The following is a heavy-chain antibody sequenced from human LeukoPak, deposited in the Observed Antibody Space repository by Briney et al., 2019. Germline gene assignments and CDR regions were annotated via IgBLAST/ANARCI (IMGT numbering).Heavy chain of an antibody. J-gene: IGHJ4*02. V-gene: IGHV4-4*07. CDR3: ARDLMTTVTIRYFDY. CDR2: IYTSGST. D-gene: IGHD4-17*01. CDR1: GGSISSYY. Sequence: SETLSLTCTVSGGSISSYYWSWIRQPAGKGLEWIGRIYTSGSTNYNPSLKSRVTMSVDTSENQFSLKLSSVTAADTAVYYCARDLMTTVTIRYFDYWGQGTLVTVSS.